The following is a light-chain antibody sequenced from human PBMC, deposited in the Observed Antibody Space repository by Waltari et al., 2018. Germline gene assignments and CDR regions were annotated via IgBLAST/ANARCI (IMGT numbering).Light chain of an antibody. J-gene: IGLJ2*01. V-gene: IGLV4-69*01. CDR1: SEHSSYA. Sequence: QLVLTQSPSASASLGASVKLTCTLSSEHSSYAIAWHQQQPEKGPRYLMKLNSDGSHNTGDGIPDRFSGSSSGADRYLTISSLQSEDEADYYCQTWGTGIHGAFGGGTKLTVL. CDR3: QTWGTGIHGA. CDR2: LNSDGSH.